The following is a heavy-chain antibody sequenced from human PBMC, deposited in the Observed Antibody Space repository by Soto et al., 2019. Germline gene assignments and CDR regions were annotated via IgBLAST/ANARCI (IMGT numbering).Heavy chain of an antibody. Sequence: SGPTLVNPTQTLTLTCTFSGFSLSTSGVGVGWIRQPPGKALEWLALIYWGDDKRYSPSLKSRLTVTKDTSKNQVVLTMTNMDPVDTTTYYCAHSGSFESSKVLWFGELLPFDYWAQGTLVTVSS. V-gene: IGHV2-5*02. CDR1: GFSLSTSGVG. CDR3: AHSGSFESSKVLWFGELLPFDY. J-gene: IGHJ4*02. CDR2: IYWGDDK. D-gene: IGHD3-10*01.